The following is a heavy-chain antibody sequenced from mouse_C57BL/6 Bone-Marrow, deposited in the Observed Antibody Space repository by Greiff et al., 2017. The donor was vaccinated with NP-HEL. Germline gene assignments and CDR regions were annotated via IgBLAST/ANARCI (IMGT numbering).Heavy chain of an antibody. CDR2: IDPETGGT. V-gene: IGHV1-15*01. J-gene: IGHJ1*03. Sequence: QVQLQQSGAELVRPGASVTLSCTASGYTFTDYEMHWVQQTPVHGLEWIGAIDPETGGTAYNQKFKGKAILTADKSSSTAYMELRSLTSEDSAVYYCTGPYGSRLWYFDVWGTGTAVTVSS. CDR3: TGPYGSRLWYFDV. D-gene: IGHD1-1*01. CDR1: GYTFTDYE.